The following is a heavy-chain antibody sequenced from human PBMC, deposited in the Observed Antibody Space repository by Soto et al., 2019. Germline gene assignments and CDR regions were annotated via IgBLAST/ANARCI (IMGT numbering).Heavy chain of an antibody. V-gene: IGHV3-23*01. CDR3: AKDYSSGSGWPLAWFDP. J-gene: IGHJ5*02. CDR1: GFTFSSYA. Sequence: PGGSLRLSCAASGFTFSSYAMSWVRQAPGKGLEWVSAISGSGGSTYYADSVKGRFTISRDNSKNTLYLQMNSLRAEDTAVYYCAKDYSSGSGWPLAWFDPWGQGTLVTVSS. CDR2: ISGSGGST. D-gene: IGHD6-19*01.